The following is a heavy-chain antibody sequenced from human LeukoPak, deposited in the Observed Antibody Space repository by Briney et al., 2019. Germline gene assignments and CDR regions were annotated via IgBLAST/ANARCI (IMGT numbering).Heavy chain of an antibody. CDR1: GGSISSSNW. CDR3: ASLRPPAAERGTRDPFDY. Sequence: SGTLSLTCAVSGGSISSSNWWSWVRQPPGKGLEWIGEIYHSGSTNYNPSLKSRVTISVDKSKNQFSLKLSSVTAADTAVYYCASLRPPAAERGTRDPFDYWGQGTLVTVSS. CDR2: IYHSGST. V-gene: IGHV4-4*02. J-gene: IGHJ4*02. D-gene: IGHD6-13*01.